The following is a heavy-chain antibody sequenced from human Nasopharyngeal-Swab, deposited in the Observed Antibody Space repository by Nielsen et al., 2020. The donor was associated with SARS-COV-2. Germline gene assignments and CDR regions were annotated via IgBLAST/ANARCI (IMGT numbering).Heavy chain of an antibody. D-gene: IGHD5-18*01. CDR3: ATTPPSPIQGGPHTYFDY. V-gene: IGHV4-4*02. J-gene: IGHJ4*02. Sequence: GGPGTGTRVWWIGEIYHSGSTNYNPSLKSRVTISVDKSKNQFSLKLSSVTAADTAVYYCATTPPSPIQGGPHTYFDYWGQGTLVTVSS. CDR2: IYHSGST.